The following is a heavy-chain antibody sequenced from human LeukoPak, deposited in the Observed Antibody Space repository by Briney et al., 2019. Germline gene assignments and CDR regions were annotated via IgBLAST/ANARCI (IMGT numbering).Heavy chain of an antibody. D-gene: IGHD1-14*01. CDR2: MNVNSGNT. Sequence: ASVKVSCKASGYTFTSYDINWVRQATGQGLEWMGWMNVNSGNTGYAQKFQDRVTMTRSTSISTAYMELSSLRSDDTAVYYCARGRGSRSFDYWGRGTLVTVSP. CDR1: GYTFTSYD. CDR3: ARGRGSRSFDY. J-gene: IGHJ4*02. V-gene: IGHV1-8*01.